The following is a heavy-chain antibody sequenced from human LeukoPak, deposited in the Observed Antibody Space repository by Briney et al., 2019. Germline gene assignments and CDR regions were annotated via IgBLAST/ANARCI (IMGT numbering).Heavy chain of an antibody. V-gene: IGHV1-3*01. Sequence: ASVKVSCKASGYTFTSYAMHWVRQAPEQRLEWMGWINAGNGNAKYSQKFQGRVTITRDTSASTAYMELSSLRSEDTAVYYCARDYSGTTYPYFDYWGQGTLVTVSS. J-gene: IGHJ4*02. CDR3: ARDYSGTTYPYFDY. CDR1: GYTFTSYA. D-gene: IGHD1-7*01. CDR2: INAGNGNA.